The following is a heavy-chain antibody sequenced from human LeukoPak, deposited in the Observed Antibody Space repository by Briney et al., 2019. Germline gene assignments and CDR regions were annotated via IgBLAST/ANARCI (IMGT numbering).Heavy chain of an antibody. CDR3: AKLYDSSGYYYVPSSYLEY. V-gene: IGHV3-23*01. CDR1: GFTFSSYA. CDR2: ISGSGGST. Sequence: GGSLRLSCAASGFTFSSYAMSWVRQAPGKGLEWVSAISGSGGSTYYADSVKGRFTISRDNSKNTLYLQMNSLRAEDTAVYYCAKLYDSSGYYYVPSSYLEYWGQGTLVTVSS. D-gene: IGHD3-22*01. J-gene: IGHJ4*02.